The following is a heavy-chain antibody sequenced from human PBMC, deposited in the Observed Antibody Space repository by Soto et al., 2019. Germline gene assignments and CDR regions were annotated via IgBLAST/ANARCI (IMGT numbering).Heavy chain of an antibody. CDR2: ISPSGDVV. CDR3: VRGWDPVAGTIFDY. CDR1: GFTFTKYY. D-gene: IGHD6-19*01. V-gene: IGHV3-11*01. J-gene: IGHJ4*02. Sequence: QVQLVESGGGLVKPGGSLRLSCVASGFTFTKYYMAWIRQAPGKGLEWISYISPSGDVVYYTDPVKGRFTISRDNAKNPFYLPVNRLRDDDTAVYYCVRGWDPVAGTIFDYWGQGTLVTVSS.